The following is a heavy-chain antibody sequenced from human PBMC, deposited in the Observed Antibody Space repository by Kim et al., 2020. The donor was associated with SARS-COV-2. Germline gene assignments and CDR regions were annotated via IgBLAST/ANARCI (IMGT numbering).Heavy chain of an antibody. D-gene: IGHD3-10*01. CDR3: ARSGYGSGSPER. J-gene: IGHJ4*02. Sequence: ASVKVSCKASGYTFTSYDINWVRQATGQGLEWMGWMNPNSGNTGYAQKFQGRVTMTRNTSISTAYMELSSLRSEDPAVYYCARSGYGSGSPERWGQGTLVTVSS. CDR1: GYTFTSYD. V-gene: IGHV1-8*01. CDR2: MNPNSGNT.